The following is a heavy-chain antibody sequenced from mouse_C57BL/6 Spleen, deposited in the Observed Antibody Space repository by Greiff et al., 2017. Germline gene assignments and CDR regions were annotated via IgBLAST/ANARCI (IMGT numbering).Heavy chain of an antibody. CDR3: VRHGDFDV. Sequence: DVQLVESGGGLVQPKGSLTLSCAASGFSFNTYAMNWVRQAPGKGMEWVACIRSKSNNYATYYAVSVKDRFTISRDDSESMLYLQMNNLKTEDTAMYYCVRHGDFDVWGTGTTVTVSS. V-gene: IGHV10-1*01. CDR2: IRSKSNNYAT. CDR1: GFSFNTYA. J-gene: IGHJ1*03.